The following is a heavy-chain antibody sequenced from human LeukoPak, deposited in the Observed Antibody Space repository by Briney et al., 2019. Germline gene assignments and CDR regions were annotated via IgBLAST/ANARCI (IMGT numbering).Heavy chain of an antibody. CDR1: GFTFSSYS. V-gene: IGHV3-21*01. CDR2: ISSSSSYI. D-gene: IGHD1-26*01. J-gene: IGHJ4*02. CDR3: ARANSGSYYSDFDY. Sequence: GGSLRLXCAASGFTFSSYSMNWVRQAPGKGLEWVSSISSSSSYIYYADSVKGRFTVSRDNAKNSLYLQMNSLRADDTAVYYCARANSGSYYSDFDYWGQGTLVTVSS.